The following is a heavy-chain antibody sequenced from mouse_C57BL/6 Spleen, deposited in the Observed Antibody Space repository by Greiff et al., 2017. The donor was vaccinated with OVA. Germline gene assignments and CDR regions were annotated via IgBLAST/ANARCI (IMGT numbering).Heavy chain of an antibody. D-gene: IGHD1-1*01. CDR2: INPNNGGT. Sequence: VQLQQSGPELVKPGASFKIPCKASGYTFTDYNMDWVKQSHGKSLEWIGDINPNNGGTIYNQKFKGKATLTVDKSSSTAYMELRSLTSEDTAVYYCARDFTTVVATSDWYFDVWGTGTTVTVSS. V-gene: IGHV1-18*01. CDR1: GYTFTDYN. CDR3: ARDFTTVVATSDWYFDV. J-gene: IGHJ1*03.